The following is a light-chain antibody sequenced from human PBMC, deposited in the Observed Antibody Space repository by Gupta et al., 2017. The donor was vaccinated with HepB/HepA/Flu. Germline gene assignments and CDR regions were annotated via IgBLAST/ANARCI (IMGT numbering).Light chain of an antibody. Sequence: VVLTQSPASLSVSPGERATLSCRASQSVGRNLAWYQQKPGQSPRLLIYGTSTRASGVPDRFSGTGSGTEFTLTINSLQSEDFAVYYCHQYYKWPPWTFGQGTRLEVK. V-gene: IGKV3-15*01. CDR2: GTS. CDR3: HQYYKWPPWT. J-gene: IGKJ1*01. CDR1: QSVGRN.